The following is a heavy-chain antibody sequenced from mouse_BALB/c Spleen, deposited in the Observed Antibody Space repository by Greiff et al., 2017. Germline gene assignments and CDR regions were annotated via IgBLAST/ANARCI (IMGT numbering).Heavy chain of an antibody. CDR3: ARTPLLRY. D-gene: IGHD1-2*01. V-gene: IGHV3-2*02. Sequence: VQLQQSGPGLVKPSQSLSLTCTVTGYSITSDYAWNWIRQFPGNKLEWMGYISYSGSTSYNPSLRSRISITRDTSKNQFFLQLNSVTTEDTATYYCARTPLLRYWGQGTLVTVSA. CDR1: GYSITSDYA. J-gene: IGHJ3*01. CDR2: ISYSGST.